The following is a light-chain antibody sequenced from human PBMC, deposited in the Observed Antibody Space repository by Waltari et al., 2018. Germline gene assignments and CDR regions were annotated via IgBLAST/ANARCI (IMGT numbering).Light chain of an antibody. CDR3: MQALETWT. V-gene: IGKV2-28*01. CDR2: LSF. CDR1: ESLVHSNGYSY. J-gene: IGKJ1*01. Sequence: DIVMTQSPLSLPVTPGEPASISCRSSESLVHSNGYSYLDWYLQKPGQSSQLLIYLSFNRASGVPDRFIGSGSGTDFTLKISRVEAEDVGIYYCMQALETWTFGQGTRVES.